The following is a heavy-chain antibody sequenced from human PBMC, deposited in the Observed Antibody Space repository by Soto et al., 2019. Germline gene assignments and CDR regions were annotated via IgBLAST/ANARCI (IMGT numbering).Heavy chain of an antibody. CDR3: ARVGSSIAARPFDY. J-gene: IGHJ4*02. Sequence: QVQLQESGPGLVKPSQTLSLTCTVSGGSISSGDYYWSWIRQPPGKGLEWIGYIYYSGSTYYNPALKSRVTKSLDTSTNQCSLKLSSVTAADTAVYYCARVGSSIAARPFDYWGQGTLVTVSS. D-gene: IGHD6-6*01. CDR2: IYYSGST. CDR1: GGSISSGDYY. V-gene: IGHV4-30-4*01.